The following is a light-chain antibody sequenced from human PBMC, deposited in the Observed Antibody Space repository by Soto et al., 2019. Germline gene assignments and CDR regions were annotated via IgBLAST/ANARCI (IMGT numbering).Light chain of an antibody. V-gene: IGLV2-8*01. Sequence: QSALTQPPSASGSPGQSVTISCTGTSSDVGGYNYVSWYQQHPGNAPKLMIYEVIKRPSGVPDRFSGSKSGNTASLTVSGLQAEDEADYYCSSYAGTNNLYVFGTGTKVNVL. CDR2: EVI. CDR1: SSDVGGYNY. J-gene: IGLJ1*01. CDR3: SSYAGTNNLYV.